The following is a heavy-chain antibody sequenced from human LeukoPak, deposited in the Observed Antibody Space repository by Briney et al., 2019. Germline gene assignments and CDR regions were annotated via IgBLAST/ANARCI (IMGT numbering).Heavy chain of an antibody. V-gene: IGHV3-23*01. D-gene: IGHD3-22*01. J-gene: IGHJ4*02. CDR3: AKDQARARYYYDSSGYPYYFDY. CDR2: ISGGGGST. CDR1: GFTFSSYG. Sequence: AGGSLRLSCAASGFTFSSYGMSWVRQAPGKGLEWVSAISGGGGSTYYADSVKGRFTISRDNSKNTLYLQMNSLRAEDTAVYYCAKDQARARYYYDSSGYPYYFDYWGQGTLVTVSS.